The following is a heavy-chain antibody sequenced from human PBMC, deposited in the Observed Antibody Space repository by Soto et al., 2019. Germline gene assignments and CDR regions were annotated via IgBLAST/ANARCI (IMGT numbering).Heavy chain of an antibody. J-gene: IGHJ4*02. D-gene: IGHD3-16*01. CDR3: AGGDSGCFDS. Sequence: PGGSLRLSCSASGFTFSSYAMHWVRQAPGKGLEYVSAISSNGGSTYYADSVKGRFTISRDNAKNSLYLQMNNLRPEDTAVYYCAGGDSGCFDSWGQGTLVTVSS. CDR1: GFTFSSYA. V-gene: IGHV3-64*04. CDR2: ISSNGGST.